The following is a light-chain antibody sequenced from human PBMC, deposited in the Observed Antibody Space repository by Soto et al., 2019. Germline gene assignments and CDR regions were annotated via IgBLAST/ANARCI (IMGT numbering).Light chain of an antibody. V-gene: IGLV2-14*01. CDR3: SSFTSSGTRV. CDR2: EVS. J-gene: IGLJ1*01. CDR1: SSDVGGYNY. Sequence: QSVLTQPASVSGSPGQSITISCTGTSSDVGGYNYVSWYQQHPGKAPKVMIYEVSNRPSGVSNRFSGSKSGNTASLTISGLQAEDEADYYCSSFTSSGTRVFGTGTNITVL.